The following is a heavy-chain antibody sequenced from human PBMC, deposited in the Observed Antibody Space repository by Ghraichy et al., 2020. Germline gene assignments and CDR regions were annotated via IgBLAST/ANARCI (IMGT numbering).Heavy chain of an antibody. CDR3: AKVVDGPGNGMDV. V-gene: IGHV3-33*03. CDR2: IWYDGVKK. CDR1: GFNFSDYG. Sequence: GGSLRLSCATSGFNFSDYGMYLVRQAPGKGLEWVAVIWYDGVKKYYGEFVKGRFTISRDNSKNTLYLEMKSLRGEDTAVYYCAKVVDGPGNGMDVWGQGTTVTFSS. J-gene: IGHJ6*02. D-gene: IGHD1-14*01.